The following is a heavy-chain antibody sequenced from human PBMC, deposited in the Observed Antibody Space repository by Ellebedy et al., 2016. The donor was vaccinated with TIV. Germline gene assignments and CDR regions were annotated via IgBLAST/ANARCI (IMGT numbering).Heavy chain of an antibody. CDR2: ISAYNGNT. V-gene: IGHV1-18*01. CDR1: SYTFTSYG. CDR3: ARGHSEAGTVRDFDY. D-gene: IGHD4-17*01. Sequence: ASVKVSXKASSYTFTSYGISWVRQAPGQGLEWMGWISAYNGNTNYAQKLQGRVTMTTDTSTSTAYMELRSLRSDDTAVYYCARGHSEAGTVRDFDYWGQGTLVTVSS. J-gene: IGHJ4*02.